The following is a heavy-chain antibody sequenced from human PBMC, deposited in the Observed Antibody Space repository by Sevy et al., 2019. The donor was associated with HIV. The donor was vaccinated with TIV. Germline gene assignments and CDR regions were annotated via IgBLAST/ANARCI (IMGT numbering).Heavy chain of an antibody. D-gene: IGHD5-18*01. V-gene: IGHV3-33*07. CDR2: IWYDGSNK. Sequence: GGSLRLSCEASGFSFSSYGMYWVRQAPGKGLEWVATIWYDGSNKYYADSVKGRFTISRDNSKNTLYLQMNSLRAEDTAVYYCARDSRRGYSYGYYYFDYWGQGTLVTVSS. CDR1: GFSFSSYG. J-gene: IGHJ4*02. CDR3: ARDSRRGYSYGYYYFDY.